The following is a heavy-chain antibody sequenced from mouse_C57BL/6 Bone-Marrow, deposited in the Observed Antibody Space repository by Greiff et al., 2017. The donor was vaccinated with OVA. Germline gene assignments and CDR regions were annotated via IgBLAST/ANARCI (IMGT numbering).Heavy chain of an antibody. CDR3: ARYIKDYYGSSWYYAMGY. V-gene: IGHV7-3*01. Sequence: EVKLMESGGGLVQPGGSLSLSCAASGFTFTDYYMSWVRQPPGKALEWLGFIRNKANGYTTEYSASVKGRFTISRDNSQSILYLQMNALRAEYSATYYCARYIKDYYGSSWYYAMGYWGQGTSVTVSS. CDR2: IRNKANGYTT. J-gene: IGHJ4*01. D-gene: IGHD1-1*01. CDR1: GFTFTDYY.